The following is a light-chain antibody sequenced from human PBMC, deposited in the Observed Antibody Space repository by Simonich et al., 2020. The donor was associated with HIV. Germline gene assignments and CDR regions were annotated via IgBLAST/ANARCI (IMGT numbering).Light chain of an antibody. V-gene: IGKV3-15*01. Sequence: IVMTQSPATLSVSPGERATLSCRASQSVTSNLAWYQQKPGQAPRLLIYDASTRATGIPARFSGSGSGTEFTLTISSMQSEDCAVYYCQQRSKWPPFTFGPGTKVDIK. J-gene: IGKJ3*01. CDR3: QQRSKWPPFT. CDR2: DAS. CDR1: QSVTSN.